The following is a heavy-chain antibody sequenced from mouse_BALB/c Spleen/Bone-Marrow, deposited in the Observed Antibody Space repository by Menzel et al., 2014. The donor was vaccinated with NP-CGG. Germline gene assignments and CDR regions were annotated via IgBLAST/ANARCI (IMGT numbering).Heavy chain of an antibody. CDR1: GFTFNTNA. CDR2: IRSKSNNYAT. J-gene: IGHJ4*01. D-gene: IGHD4-1*01. CDR3: VRDPSNWERAMDY. Sequence: EVQGVESGGGLVQPKGSLKLSCAASGFTFNTNAMNWVRQAPGKGLEWVARIRSKSNNYATYYADSVKDRFTISRDDSQSMLYLQMNNLKTEDTATYYCVRDPSNWERAMDYWGQGTSVTVSS. V-gene: IGHV10S3*01.